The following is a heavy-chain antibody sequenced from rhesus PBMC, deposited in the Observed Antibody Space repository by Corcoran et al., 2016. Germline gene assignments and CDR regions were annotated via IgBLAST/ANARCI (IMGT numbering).Heavy chain of an antibody. D-gene: IGHD5-12*01. CDR2: IIGSGSST. CDR3: ASDRLYSSV. CDR1: SGSISSSY. J-gene: IGHJ4*01. V-gene: IGHV4-169*02. Sequence: QLQLQESGPGLVKPSEPLSVTCAVSSGSISSSYWSCLPPAPGTGREWIGYIIGSGSSTNYHPSLKRRVTRSVDTSKNQLSLKLSSVTAADTAVYYCASDRLYSSVWGQGVLVTVSS.